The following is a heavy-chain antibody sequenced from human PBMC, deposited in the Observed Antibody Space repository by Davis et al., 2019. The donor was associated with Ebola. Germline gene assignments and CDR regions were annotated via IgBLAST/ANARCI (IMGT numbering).Heavy chain of an antibody. CDR2: MNPSSGNT. V-gene: IGHV1-8*01. CDR3: TRGIARRQLGSWFDP. Sequence: ASVKVSCKASGYTFTTYDINCVRQATGQGLEWLGWMNPSSGNTGYAQKFQGRVTMTRNTSITTAYMELSGLNFDDTAVYYCTRGIARRQLGSWFDPWGQGTPVTVSS. J-gene: IGHJ5*02. CDR1: GYTFTTYD. D-gene: IGHD6-6*01.